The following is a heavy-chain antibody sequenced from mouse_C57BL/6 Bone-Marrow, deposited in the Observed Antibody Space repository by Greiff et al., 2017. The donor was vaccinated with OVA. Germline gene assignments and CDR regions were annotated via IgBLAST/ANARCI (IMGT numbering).Heavy chain of an antibody. CDR3: AGRDYYGGCHFDY. D-gene: IGHD1-1*02. CDR2: IYPRSGNT. CDR1: GYTFTSYG. J-gene: IGHJ2*01. V-gene: IGHV1-81*01. Sequence: QVQLQQPGAELARPGASVKLSCKASGYTFTSYGISWVKQRTGQGLEWIGEIYPRSGNTYYNEKFKGKATLTADKSSSTAYMELRSLTSEDSAVYFCAGRDYYGGCHFDYWGQGTTLTVSA.